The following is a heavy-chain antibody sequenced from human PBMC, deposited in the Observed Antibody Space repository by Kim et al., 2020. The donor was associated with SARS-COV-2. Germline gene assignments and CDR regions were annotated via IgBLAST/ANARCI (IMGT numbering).Heavy chain of an antibody. D-gene: IGHD3-22*01. J-gene: IGHJ4*02. Sequence: GGSLRLSCAASGFTFSSYWMSWVRQAPGKGLEWVANINQDGSEKYYVDSVNGRFTISRENAKNSLYLQMNSLRAEDTAVYYCARDPLTYYYDSSGYYYEYYFDYWGQGNLVTVSS. CDR3: ARDPLTYYYDSSGYYYEYYFDY. CDR1: GFTFSSYW. V-gene: IGHV3-7*01. CDR2: INQDGSEK.